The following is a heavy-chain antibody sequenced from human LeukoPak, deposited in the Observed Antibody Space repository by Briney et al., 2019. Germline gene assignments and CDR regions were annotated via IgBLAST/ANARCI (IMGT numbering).Heavy chain of an antibody. CDR3: TRVITGTTIDY. J-gene: IGHJ4*02. D-gene: IGHD1-7*01. CDR2: ISYDGSNK. V-gene: IGHV3-30*03. Sequence: PGGSLRLSCAASGFTFSSYGMHWVRQAPGKGLEWVAVISYDGSNKYYADSVKGRFTISRDDSKSIAYLQMNSLKTEDTAVYYCTRVITGTTIDYWGQGTLVTVSS. CDR1: GFTFSSYG.